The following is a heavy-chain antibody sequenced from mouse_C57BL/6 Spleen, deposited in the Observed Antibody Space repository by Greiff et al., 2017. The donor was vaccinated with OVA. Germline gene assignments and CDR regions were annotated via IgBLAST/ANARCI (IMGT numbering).Heavy chain of an antibody. J-gene: IGHJ4*01. V-gene: IGHV5-4*01. CDR3: ARDRARDY. CDR2: ISDGGSYT. CDR1: GFTFSSYA. Sequence: DVKLVESGGGLVKPGGSLKLSCAASGFTFSSYAMSWVRQTPEKRLEWVATISDGGSYTYYPDNVKGRFTISRDNAKNNLYLQMSYLKSEDTAMYYCARDRARDYWGQGTSVTVSS.